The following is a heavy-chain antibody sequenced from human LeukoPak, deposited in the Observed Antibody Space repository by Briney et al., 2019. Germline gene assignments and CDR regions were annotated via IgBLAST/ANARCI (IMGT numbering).Heavy chain of an antibody. V-gene: IGHV3-53*01. D-gene: IGHD1-1*01. CDR3: ASLTGYKRNDWGSNI. Sequence: PGGSLRLSCAASGFTFSSNYMNWVRQAPGKGLEWVSFIYTGGSTYYADTVKGPFTISRDNSKNKLYIQMSSLRVEDTAVYYCASLTGYKRNDWGSNIWGQGTVVTVS. J-gene: IGHJ3*02. CDR1: GFTFSSNY. CDR2: IYTGGST.